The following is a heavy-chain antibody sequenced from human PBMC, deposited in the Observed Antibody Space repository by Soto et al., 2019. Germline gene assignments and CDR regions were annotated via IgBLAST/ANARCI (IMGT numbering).Heavy chain of an antibody. CDR3: ARVYSGYESGRYYFDY. Sequence: PSETLSLTCTVSGGSISSYYWSWIRQPPGKGLEWIGYIYYSGSTNYNPSLKSRVTISVDTSKNQFSLKLSSVTAADTAVYYCARVYSGYESGRYYFDYWGQGTLVTV. V-gene: IGHV4-59*01. D-gene: IGHD5-12*01. CDR2: IYYSGST. CDR1: GGSISSYY. J-gene: IGHJ4*02.